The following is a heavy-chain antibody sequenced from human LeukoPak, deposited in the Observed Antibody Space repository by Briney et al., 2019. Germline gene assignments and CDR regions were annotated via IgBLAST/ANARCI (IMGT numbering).Heavy chain of an antibody. CDR2: ISWNSGSI. V-gene: IGHV3-9*01. CDR1: GFTFDDYA. Sequence: GGSLRLSCAASGFTFDDYAMHWVRQAPGKGLEWVSGISWNSGSIGYADSVKGRFTISRDNAKNSLYLQMNSLRAEDTALYYCAKDSRGYSYGQLDYWGQGTLVTVSS. D-gene: IGHD5-18*01. J-gene: IGHJ4*02. CDR3: AKDSRGYSYGQLDY.